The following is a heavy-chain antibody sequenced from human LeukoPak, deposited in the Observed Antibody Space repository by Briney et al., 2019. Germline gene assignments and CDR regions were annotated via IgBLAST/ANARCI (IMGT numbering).Heavy chain of an antibody. CDR1: ELTFSDYY. Sequence: KPGGSLRLSCAASELTFSDYYMSWIRQAPGKGLEWIAYISSSGSTTYYADSVKGRFTVSRDNAEKSLYLQMNSLRAEDTAVYYCARRIRAVNQVAQHGDYIWFDPWGQGTLVTVSS. V-gene: IGHV3-11*01. J-gene: IGHJ5*02. CDR2: ISSSGSTT. CDR3: ARRIRAVNQVAQHGDYIWFDP. D-gene: IGHD2-21*02.